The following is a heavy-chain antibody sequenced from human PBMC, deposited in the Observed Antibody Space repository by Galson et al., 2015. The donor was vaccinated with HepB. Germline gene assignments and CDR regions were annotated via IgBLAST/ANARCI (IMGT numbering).Heavy chain of an antibody. CDR3: ARDASEWSRDY. J-gene: IGHJ4*02. Sequence: SLRLSCAVSWLTVSSNHIIWVRQAPGKGLEWVAVIGYRETYKHYADSVKGRFAISRDNAKNSVYLQMNSLRVEDTAVYYCARDASEWSRDYWGQGTLVAVSS. CDR2: IGYRETYK. CDR1: WLTVSSNH. V-gene: IGHV3-21*01. D-gene: IGHD3-3*01.